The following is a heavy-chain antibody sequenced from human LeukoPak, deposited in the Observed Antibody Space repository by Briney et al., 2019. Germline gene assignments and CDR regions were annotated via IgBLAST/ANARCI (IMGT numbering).Heavy chain of an antibody. CDR3: ARPDDSSSWYGFYYYYYGMDV. J-gene: IGHJ6*02. D-gene: IGHD6-13*01. CDR1: GYTFTSYA. V-gene: IGHV7-4-1*02. Sequence: ASVKVSCKASGYTFTSYAVNWVRQAPGQGLEWMGWINTNTGNPTYAQGFTGRFVFSLDTSVSTAYLQISSLKAEDTAVYYCARPDDSSSWYGFYYYYYGMDVWGQGTTVTVSS. CDR2: INTNTGNP.